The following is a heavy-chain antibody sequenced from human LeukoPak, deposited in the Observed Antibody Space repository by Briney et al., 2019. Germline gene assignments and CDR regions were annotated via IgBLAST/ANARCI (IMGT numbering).Heavy chain of an antibody. CDR2: INPSGGST. Sequence: ASVNVSCKPSGYTFTIYYIHWVRQAPGQGLEWLGVINPSGGSTTYAQKFQGRVTMTTDTSTSTVYMELTSLRSDDTAVYYCARSSAYYNEADIWGQGTMVTVSS. V-gene: IGHV1-46*01. CDR1: GYTFTIYY. D-gene: IGHD3-9*01. J-gene: IGHJ3*02. CDR3: ARSSAYYNEADI.